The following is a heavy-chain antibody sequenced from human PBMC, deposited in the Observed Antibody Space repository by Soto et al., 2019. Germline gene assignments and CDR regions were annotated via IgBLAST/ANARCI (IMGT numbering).Heavy chain of an antibody. J-gene: IGHJ4*02. D-gene: IGHD2-2*01. CDR3: ASHTLETGMPSGY. CDR1: GYTFTNYG. Sequence: QVQLVQSGAEVREPGASVKVSCKASGYTFTNYGVSWGRRAPGQVREWMGWIGGYKGNTNYAQKLQGRVTLTTHTSTSTADKVLRRLRSDDTAVYYCASHTLETGMPSGYWGQGTLVTVSS. V-gene: IGHV1-18*01. CDR2: IGGYKGNT.